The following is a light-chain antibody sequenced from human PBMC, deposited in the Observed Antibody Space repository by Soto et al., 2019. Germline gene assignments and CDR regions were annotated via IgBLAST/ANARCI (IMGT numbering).Light chain of an antibody. Sequence: QSVLTQPPSVSGAPGQRVTISCSGSSSNIGAGYDAHWYRHLPGTAPKLLIYGNSHRPSGVPDRFSGSKSGTSASLAITGLQAEDEADYYCQSYDISLSEVLLGGGIKLTVL. CDR1: SSNIGAGYD. J-gene: IGLJ2*01. V-gene: IGLV1-40*01. CDR2: GNS. CDR3: QSYDISLSEVL.